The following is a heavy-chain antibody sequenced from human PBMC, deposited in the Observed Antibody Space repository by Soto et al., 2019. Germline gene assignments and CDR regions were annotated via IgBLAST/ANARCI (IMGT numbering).Heavy chain of an antibody. V-gene: IGHV3-23*01. CDR1: GFTFSNYA. D-gene: IGHD2-8*01. CDR3: ERCKVDKIVTSEWCNWFDP. Sequence: EVQLLESGGGLVQPGGSLRLSCAASGFTFSNYAMSWVRQAPGKGLEWVSAVSGSGGTTYYADSVRGRFTISRDNSKNNLYLQMNSLRAEDTAIYFCERCKVDKIVTSEWCNWFDPWGQGTLVTVSS. J-gene: IGHJ5*02. CDR2: VSGSGGTT.